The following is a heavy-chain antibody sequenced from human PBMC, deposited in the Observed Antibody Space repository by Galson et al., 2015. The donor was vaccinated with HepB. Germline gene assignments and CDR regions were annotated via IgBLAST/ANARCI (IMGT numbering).Heavy chain of an antibody. Sequence: SVKVSCKASGYTFTGYYMHWVRQAPGRGLEWMGRIIPILGIANYAQKFQGRVTITADKSTSTAYMELSSLRSEDTAVYYCARVTWGYGGNNDYWGQGTLVTVSS. J-gene: IGHJ4*02. CDR3: ARVTWGYGGNNDY. CDR1: GYTFTGYY. CDR2: IIPILGIA. D-gene: IGHD4-23*01. V-gene: IGHV1-69*04.